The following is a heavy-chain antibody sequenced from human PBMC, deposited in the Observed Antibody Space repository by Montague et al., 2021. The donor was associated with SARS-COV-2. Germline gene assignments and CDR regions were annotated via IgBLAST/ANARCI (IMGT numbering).Heavy chain of an antibody. D-gene: IGHD2-2*01. CDR1: GFTFSSSA. CDR3: ARAPPISAVSSPRRNQFFFDS. J-gene: IGHJ4*02. Sequence: SLRLSCAASGFTFSSSAMSWVRQAPGKGLEWVSTISGGGVSTYYADSVKGRFTISRDNSKNTLYLQMNSLRAEDTAVHYCARAPPISAVSSPRRNQFFFDSWGQGTLVTVSS. V-gene: IGHV3-23*01. CDR2: ISGGGVST.